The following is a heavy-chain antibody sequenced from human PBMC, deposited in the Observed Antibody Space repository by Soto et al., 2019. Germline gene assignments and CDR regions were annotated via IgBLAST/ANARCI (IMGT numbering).Heavy chain of an antibody. D-gene: IGHD3-22*01. CDR2: IVGDGSGT. V-gene: IGHV3-74*01. CDR1: GFTXSTYC. J-gene: IGHJ4*02. CDR3: ARGSSGSKFEF. Sequence: PGGSLRLSCAASGFTXSTYCMHWVRQAPGKGLVWVSRIVGDGSGTTYADSVKGRFTISRDNAKNTLFLQMNSLRAEDTAVYFCARGSSGSKFEFWGQGTPVTVSS.